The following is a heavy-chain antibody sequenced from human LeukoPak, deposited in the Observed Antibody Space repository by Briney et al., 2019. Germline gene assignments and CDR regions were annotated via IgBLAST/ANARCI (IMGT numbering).Heavy chain of an antibody. D-gene: IGHD6-13*01. CDR3: ARVPSTIAAAGHFDY. Sequence: SQTLSLTCAISGDSVSSNSAAWNWIRQSPSRGLEWLGRTYYRSKWYNDYAVSVKSRITINPDPSKNQFSLPLNSVTPEDTAVYYCARVPSTIAAAGHFDYWGQGTLVTVSS. CDR1: GDSVSSNSAA. V-gene: IGHV6-1*01. CDR2: TYYRSKWYN. J-gene: IGHJ4*02.